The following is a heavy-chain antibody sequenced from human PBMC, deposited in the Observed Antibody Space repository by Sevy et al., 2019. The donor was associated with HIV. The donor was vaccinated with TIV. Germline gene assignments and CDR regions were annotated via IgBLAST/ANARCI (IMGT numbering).Heavy chain of an antibody. CDR1: GYSISSGYY. CDR3: ARGANRWWRDAFDI. Sequence: SETLSLTCAVSGYSISSGYYWGWIRQPPGKGLEWIGSIYHSGSTYYNPSLKSRVTISVDTSKNQFSPKLSSVTAADTAVYYCARGANRWWRDAFDIWGQGTMVTVSS. D-gene: IGHD2-15*01. CDR2: IYHSGST. V-gene: IGHV4-38-2*01. J-gene: IGHJ3*02.